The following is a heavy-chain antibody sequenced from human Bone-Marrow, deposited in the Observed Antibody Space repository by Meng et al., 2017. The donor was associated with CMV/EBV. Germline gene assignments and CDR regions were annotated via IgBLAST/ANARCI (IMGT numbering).Heavy chain of an antibody. V-gene: IGHV3-23*01. D-gene: IGHD3-16*01. CDR1: GFTFGSYA. CDR2: IVPSGDVT. J-gene: IGHJ5*02. Sequence: GESLKISCAASGFTFGSYAMNWVRQAPGKGLEWVSAIVPSGDVTYYADSVKGRFTVSRDKSKNTLYLQMNSLRAEDTAVYYCARDSLGLENGWFDPWGQGTLVTVSS. CDR3: ARDSLGLENGWFDP.